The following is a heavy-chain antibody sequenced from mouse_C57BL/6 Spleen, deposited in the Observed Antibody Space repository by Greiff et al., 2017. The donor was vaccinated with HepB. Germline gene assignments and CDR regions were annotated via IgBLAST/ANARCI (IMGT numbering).Heavy chain of an antibody. CDR3: ARSIYYYGSRAPYFDD. D-gene: IGHD1-1*01. J-gene: IGHJ2*01. CDR2: IDPANGNT. CDR1: GFNIKNTY. Sequence: VQLQQSVAELVRPGASVKLSCTASGFNIKNTYMHWVKQRPEQGLEWIGRIDPANGNTKYAPKFQGKATITADTSSNTAYLQLSSLTSEDTAIYYCARSIYYYGSRAPYFDDWGQGTTLTVSS. V-gene: IGHV14-3*01.